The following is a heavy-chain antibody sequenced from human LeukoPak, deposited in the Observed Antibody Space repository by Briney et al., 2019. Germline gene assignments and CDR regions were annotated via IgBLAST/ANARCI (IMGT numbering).Heavy chain of an antibody. CDR1: GGSFSGYY. CDR2: INHSGST. V-gene: IGHV4-34*01. Sequence: PSETLSLTCAVYGGSFSGYYWNWIRQPPGKGLEWIGEINHSGSTNYNPSLKSRVTISVDTSKNQFSLKLSSVTAADTAVYYCARRDDYWGQGTLVTVSS. CDR3: ARRDDY. J-gene: IGHJ4*02.